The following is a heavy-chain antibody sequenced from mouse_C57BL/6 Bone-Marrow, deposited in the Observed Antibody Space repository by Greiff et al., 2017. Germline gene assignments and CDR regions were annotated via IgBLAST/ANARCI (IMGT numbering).Heavy chain of an antibody. CDR1: GYTFTDYY. CDR3: ARPYYKGYYAMDY. CDR2: INPNNGGT. D-gene: IGHD2-12*01. Sequence: EVQLQQSGPELVKPGASVKISCKASGYTFTDYYMNWVKQSHGKSLEWIGDINPNNGGTSYNQKFKGKATLTVDKSSSTAYMELRSLTSEASAVYYCARPYYKGYYAMDYWGQGTSVTVSS. J-gene: IGHJ4*01. V-gene: IGHV1-26*01.